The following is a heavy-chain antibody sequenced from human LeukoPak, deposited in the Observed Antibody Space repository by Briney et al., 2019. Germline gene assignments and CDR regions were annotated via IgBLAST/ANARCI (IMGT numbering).Heavy chain of an antibody. CDR1: GFTFSSYG. D-gene: IGHD5-18*01. J-gene: IGHJ4*02. Sequence: PGGSLRLSCAASGFTFSSYGMHRVRQAPGKGLEWVAVISYDGSNKYYADSVKGRFTISRDNSKNTLYLQMNSLRAEDTAVYYCAKQGAYRGYHYYFDYWGQGTLVTVSS. CDR2: ISYDGSNK. V-gene: IGHV3-30*18. CDR3: AKQGAYRGYHYYFDY.